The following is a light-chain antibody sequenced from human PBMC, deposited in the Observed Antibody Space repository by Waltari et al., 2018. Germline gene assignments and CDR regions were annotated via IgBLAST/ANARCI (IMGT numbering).Light chain of an antibody. V-gene: IGLV2-14*01. CDR3: SSFTYTTTLV. CDR2: EVS. Sequence: QSALTQPASVSGSLGQSITISCTGTSRDVGGYGQVSWYQQHPGKAPELIIYEVSKRPSGVSDRFSGSKSGNTASLTISGLQADDEAAFYCSSFTYTTTLVFGGGTKLTVL. CDR1: SRDVGGYGQ. J-gene: IGLJ3*02.